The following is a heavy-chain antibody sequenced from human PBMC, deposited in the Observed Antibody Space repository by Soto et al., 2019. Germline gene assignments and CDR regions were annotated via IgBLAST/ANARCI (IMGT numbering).Heavy chain of an antibody. Sequence: PGDSLKISCKGSGYSFTSYWIGWVRQMPGKGLEWMGIIYPGDSDTRYSPSFQGQVTISADKSISTAYLQWSSLKASDTAMYYGIPPYSYAMDVWGQGTAVTVSS. CDR2: IYPGDSDT. V-gene: IGHV5-51*01. J-gene: IGHJ6*02. CDR3: IPPYSYAMDV. D-gene: IGHD2-21*01. CDR1: GYSFTSYW.